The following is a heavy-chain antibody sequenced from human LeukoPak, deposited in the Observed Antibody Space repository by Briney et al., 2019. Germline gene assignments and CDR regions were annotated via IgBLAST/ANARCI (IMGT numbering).Heavy chain of an antibody. CDR3: ARVPEWFGELLEHFGY. Sequence: SVKVSCKASGGTFSSYAISWVRQAPGLGLEWMGRIIPIIGTANYAQKFQGRVTITTDESTSTAYMELSSLRSEDTAVYYCARVPEWFGELLEHFGYWGQGTLVTVSS. J-gene: IGHJ4*02. CDR1: GGTFSSYA. CDR2: IIPIIGTA. V-gene: IGHV1-69*05. D-gene: IGHD3-10*01.